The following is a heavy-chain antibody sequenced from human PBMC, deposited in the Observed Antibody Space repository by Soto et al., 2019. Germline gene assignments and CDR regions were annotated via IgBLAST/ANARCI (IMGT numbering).Heavy chain of an antibody. V-gene: IGHV4-4*07. CDR2: IHSSGTT. D-gene: IGHD1-1*01. CDR1: SGSINSFY. J-gene: IGHJ4*02. Sequence: SETLSLTCTVSSGSINSFYWSWIRQPAGKGLEWIGRIHSSGTTNYNPSLKSRVTMSVDTSRNQFSLKLTSVTAADTAVYYCARDRTIGTSYSDYCGQRVLVTVSS. CDR3: ARDRTIGTSYSDY.